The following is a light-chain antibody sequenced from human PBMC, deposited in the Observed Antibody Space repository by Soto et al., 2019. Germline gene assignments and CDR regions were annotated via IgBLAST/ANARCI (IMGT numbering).Light chain of an antibody. Sequence: SYELTQPPSVSVPPGQTATITCGGNNIGRKSVHWYRQKPGQAPVPVVYDDDDRPSGIPERFSGSNSWNTATLTISRVEGGDEADYYCQVWGSTSDHYVFGTGTKLTVL. J-gene: IGLJ1*01. CDR3: QVWGSTSDHYV. CDR2: DDD. CDR1: NIGRKS. V-gene: IGLV3-21*02.